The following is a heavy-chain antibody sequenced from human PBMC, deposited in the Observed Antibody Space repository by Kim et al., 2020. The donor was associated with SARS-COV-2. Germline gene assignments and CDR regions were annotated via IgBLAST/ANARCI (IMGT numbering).Heavy chain of an antibody. CDR1: GFTFSSYG. Sequence: GGSLRLSCAASGFTFSSYGMHWVRQAPGKGLEWVAVISYDGSNKYYADSVTGRFTISRDNSKNTLYLQMNSLRAEDTAVYYCARVTVGGYSSGWYFSGTYDYWGQGTLVTVSS. J-gene: IGHJ4*02. D-gene: IGHD6-19*01. CDR3: ARVTVGGYSSGWYFSGTYDY. V-gene: IGHV3-33*05. CDR2: ISYDGSNK.